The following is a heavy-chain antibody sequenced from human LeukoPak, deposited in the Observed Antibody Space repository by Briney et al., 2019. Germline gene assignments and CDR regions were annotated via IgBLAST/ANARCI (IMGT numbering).Heavy chain of an antibody. D-gene: IGHD6-19*01. CDR2: INPGGTVK. Sequence: GGSLRLSCAGSGFTFNSIWMSWVRQAPGKGLEWVANINPGGTVKYYVDSVRGRFTISRDDAKNSLYLQMNRLRAEDTAVYYCMRGDSSGWLFDPWGQGTLVTVSS. V-gene: IGHV3-7*01. CDR1: GFTFNSIW. CDR3: MRGDSSGWLFDP. J-gene: IGHJ5*02.